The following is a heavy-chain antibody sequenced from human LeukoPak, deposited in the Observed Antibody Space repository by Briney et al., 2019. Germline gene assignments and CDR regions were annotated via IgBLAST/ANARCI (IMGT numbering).Heavy chain of an antibody. J-gene: IGHJ3*02. CDR3: ARDKCSGGSCYSDNYDAFDI. CDR1: GGSISSYY. Sequence: SGTLSLTCTVSGGSISSYYWSWIRQPPGKGLEWIGYIYNSGSTNYNPSLKSRVTISVDTSKNQFSLKLSSVTAADTAVYYCARDKCSGGSCYSDNYDAFDIWGQGTMVTVSS. D-gene: IGHD2-15*01. V-gene: IGHV4-59*01. CDR2: IYNSGST.